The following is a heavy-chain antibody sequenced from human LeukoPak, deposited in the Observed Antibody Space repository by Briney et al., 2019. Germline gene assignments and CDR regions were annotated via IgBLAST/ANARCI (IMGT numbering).Heavy chain of an antibody. V-gene: IGHV4-30-2*01. CDR3: ARGQGYCSGGSCYPPYYFDY. J-gene: IGHJ4*02. D-gene: IGHD2-15*01. Sequence: SETLSLTCAVSGGSISSGGYSWSWIRQPPGKGLEWIGYIYHSGSTYYNPSLKSRVTISVDTSKNRFSLKLSSVTAADTAVYYCARGQGYCSGGSCYPPYYFDYRGQGTLVTVSS. CDR2: IYHSGST. CDR1: GGSISSGGYS.